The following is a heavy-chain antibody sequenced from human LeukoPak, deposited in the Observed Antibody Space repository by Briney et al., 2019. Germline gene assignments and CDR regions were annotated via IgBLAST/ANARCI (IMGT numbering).Heavy chain of an antibody. CDR3: AKFNRQYCSSTSCYGGFDY. D-gene: IGHD2-2*01. J-gene: IGHJ4*02. Sequence: GGSLRLSCAASGFTFSSYGMHWVRQAPGKGLEWVAFIRFDGSNKYYTDSVKGRFTLSRDNSKNTLYLQINSLRAEDTAVYYCAKFNRQYCSSTSCYGGFDYWGQGALVTVSS. CDR2: IRFDGSNK. CDR1: GFTFSSYG. V-gene: IGHV3-30*02.